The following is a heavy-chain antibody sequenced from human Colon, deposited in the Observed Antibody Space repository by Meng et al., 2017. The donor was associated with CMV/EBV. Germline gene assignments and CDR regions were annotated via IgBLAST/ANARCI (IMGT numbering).Heavy chain of an antibody. V-gene: IGHV3-48*01. CDR1: GFTFGDYG. D-gene: IGHD3-16*01. CDR3: ARDRGTATGGLDH. J-gene: IGHJ4*01. CDR2: IQNSSGNK. Sequence: GGSLRLSCAASGFTFGDYGMNWVRQIPGKGLEWISYIQNSSGNKDYADSVKGRFTVSRDNSKNSLYLQMNDLRVDDSAIYYCARDRGTATGGLDHWGHGTLVTVSS.